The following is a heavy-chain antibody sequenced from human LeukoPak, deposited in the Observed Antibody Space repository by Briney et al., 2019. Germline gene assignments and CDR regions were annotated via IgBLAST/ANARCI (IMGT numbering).Heavy chain of an antibody. CDR1: GYSFTDYY. J-gene: IGHJ5*02. V-gene: IGHV1-2*02. CDR3: ARADRLHGGPYLIGP. D-gene: IGHD2-21*01. Sequence: GASVRVSCKASGYSFTDYYMHWVRQAPGQGLEWMGWINPNSGGTNSAETLKGRVTMTRDTSITTVYMEVSWLTSDDTASYYCARADRLHGGPYLIGPWGQGTLVTVSS. CDR2: INPNSGGT.